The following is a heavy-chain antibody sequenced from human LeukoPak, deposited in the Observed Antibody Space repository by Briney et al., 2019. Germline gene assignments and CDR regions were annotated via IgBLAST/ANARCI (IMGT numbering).Heavy chain of an antibody. CDR1: GYTFTDYY. V-gene: IGHV1-2*02. Sequence: ASVKVSCKASGYTFTDYYLHWVRQAPGQGLEWMGWINPKSGDTNSTQKFQDRVTMARDTSLSTVYMEPSRLRSDDTAVYYCATSGLFDYWGQGTLVTVSS. CDR3: ATSGLFDY. CDR2: INPKSGDT. D-gene: IGHD1-26*01. J-gene: IGHJ4*02.